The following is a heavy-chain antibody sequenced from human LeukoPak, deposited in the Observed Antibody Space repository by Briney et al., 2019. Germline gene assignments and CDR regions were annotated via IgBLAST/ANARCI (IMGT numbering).Heavy chain of an antibody. CDR1: GFPLSSYA. J-gene: IGHJ4*02. CDR3: AKGPVVTFDI. Sequence: GGSLRLSCAASGFPLSSYAMSWVRQGPGKGLEWVAATSSSDPGTYHADSVRGRFTISRDNSKNTLYLQMNRLRAEDTAVYYCAKGPVVTFDIWGQGTLVTVSS. V-gene: IGHV3-23*01. D-gene: IGHD2-15*01. CDR2: TSSSDPGT.